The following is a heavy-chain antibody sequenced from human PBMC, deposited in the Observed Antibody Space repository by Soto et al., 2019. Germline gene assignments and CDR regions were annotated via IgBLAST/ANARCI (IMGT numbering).Heavy chain of an antibody. V-gene: IGHV4-34*01. J-gene: IGHJ3*02. CDR3: TTSGRSWPDSFDI. D-gene: IGHD6-13*01. CDR2: VTPSGRS. Sequence: QVQLQQWGARLLKPSETLSLTCAVYGGSFSSYFWYWVRQPPGKGLEWIGEVTPSGRSNYNPSLKSRVTISKDTSKHQYSLEVSCVTAADTAVYYCTTSGRSWPDSFDIWGQGAMVTVSS. CDR1: GGSFSSYF.